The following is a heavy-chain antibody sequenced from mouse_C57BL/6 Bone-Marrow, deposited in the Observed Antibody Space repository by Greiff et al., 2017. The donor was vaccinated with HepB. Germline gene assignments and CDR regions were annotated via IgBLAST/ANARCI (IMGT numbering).Heavy chain of an antibody. Sequence: QVQLKESGAELVRPGTSVKMSCKASGYTFTNYWIGWAKQRPGHGLEWIGDIYPGGGYTNYNEKFKGKATLTADKSSSTAYMQFSSLTSEDSAIYYCARWSNFDAMDYWGQGTSVTVSS. V-gene: IGHV1-63*01. CDR2: IYPGGGYT. CDR3: ARWSNFDAMDY. D-gene: IGHD2-5*01. J-gene: IGHJ4*01. CDR1: GYTFTNYW.